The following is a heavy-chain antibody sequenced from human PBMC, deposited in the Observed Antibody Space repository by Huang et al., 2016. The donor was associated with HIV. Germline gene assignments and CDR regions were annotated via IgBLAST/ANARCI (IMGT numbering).Heavy chain of an antibody. CDR3: AREFYYDSSGYYFDY. J-gene: IGHJ4*02. CDR2: ISPSCGTA. Sequence: QVQLVQSGAEVKTPGSSVKVSCKAAGGHFSSSAINWVRQAPGQGLEWMGGISPSCGTANYAQKFQGRATITADESTSTAYMELSSLRSEDTAVYYCAREFYYDSSGYYFDYWGQGTLVTVSS. D-gene: IGHD3-22*01. V-gene: IGHV1-69*01. CDR1: GGHFSSSA.